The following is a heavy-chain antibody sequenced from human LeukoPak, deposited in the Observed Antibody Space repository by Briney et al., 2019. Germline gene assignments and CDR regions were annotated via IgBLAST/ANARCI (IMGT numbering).Heavy chain of an antibody. CDR1: GYTFTSCD. Sequence: ASVKVSCKASGYTFTSCDINWVRQATGQGLEWMGWMNPNSGNKGYAQKFQGRVTITRNTSISTAYMELSSLRSEDTAVYYCARGLRFRVYYYYIDVWGKGTTVTVSS. CDR3: ARGLRFRVYYYYIDV. J-gene: IGHJ6*03. V-gene: IGHV1-8*03. CDR2: MNPNSGNK. D-gene: IGHD3-3*01.